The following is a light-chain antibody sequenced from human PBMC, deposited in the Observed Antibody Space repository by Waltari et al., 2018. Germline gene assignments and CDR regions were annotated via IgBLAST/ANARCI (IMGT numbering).Light chain of an antibody. CDR1: SSDIGNYNL. Sequence: QSALTQPASVSGSPGQSITFPCTGTSSDIGNYNLVSWYQQHPGKAPKLMIYEGSKRPSGISDRFSGSKSGNTASLTISGLQAEDEAHYYCCSYAGSRVVVFGGGTKLTVL. CDR2: EGS. CDR3: CSYAGSRVVV. V-gene: IGLV2-23*01. J-gene: IGLJ2*01.